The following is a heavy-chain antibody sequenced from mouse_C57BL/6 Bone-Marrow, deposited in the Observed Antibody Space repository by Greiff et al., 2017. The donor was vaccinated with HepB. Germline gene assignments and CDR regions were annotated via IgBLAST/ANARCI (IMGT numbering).Heavy chain of an antibody. J-gene: IGHJ4*01. Sequence: QVHVKQSGAELARPGASVKMSCKASGYTFTSYTMHWVKQRPGQGLEWIGYINPSSGYTKYNQKFKDKATLTADKSSSTAYMQLSSLTSEDSAVYYCARRAAQATGPYAMDYWGQGTSVTVSS. CDR1: GYTFTSYT. V-gene: IGHV1-4*01. CDR3: ARRAAQATGPYAMDY. CDR2: INPSSGYT. D-gene: IGHD3-2*02.